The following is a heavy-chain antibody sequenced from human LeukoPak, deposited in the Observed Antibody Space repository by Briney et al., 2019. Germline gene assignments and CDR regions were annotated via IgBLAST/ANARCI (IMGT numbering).Heavy chain of an antibody. V-gene: IGHV3-23*01. J-gene: IGHJ4*02. D-gene: IGHD3-9*01. CDR1: GFTFSSYA. CDR3: AKDIERGEDFDWLLGGEFFPPIDY. Sequence: PGGSLRLSCAASGFTFSSYAMSWVRQAPGKGLEWVSAISGSGGSTYYADSVKGRFTISRDNSKNTLYLQMNSLRAEDTAVYYYAKDIERGEDFDWLLGGEFFPPIDYWGQGTLVTVSS. CDR2: ISGSGGST.